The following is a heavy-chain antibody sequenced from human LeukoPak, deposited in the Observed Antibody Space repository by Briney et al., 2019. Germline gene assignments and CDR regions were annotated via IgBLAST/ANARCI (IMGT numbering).Heavy chain of an antibody. D-gene: IGHD4-17*01. CDR1: GGTFSSYA. Sequence: GSSVKVSCKASGGTFSSYAISWVRQAPGQGLEWMGWINTNTGNPTYAQGFTGRFVFSLDTSVSTAYLQISSLKAEDTAVYYCARESVTNYYYYGMDVWGQGTTVTVSS. CDR3: ARESVTNYYYYGMDV. V-gene: IGHV7-4-1*02. J-gene: IGHJ6*02. CDR2: INTNTGNP.